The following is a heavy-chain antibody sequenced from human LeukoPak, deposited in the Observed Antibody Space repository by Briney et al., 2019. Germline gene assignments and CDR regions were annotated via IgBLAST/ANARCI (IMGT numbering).Heavy chain of an antibody. Sequence: ASVKVSCKASGYTFISYFIHWVRQAPGPGLEWMGIINPSGGSTRYAQKFQGRVTMTRDTSTSTVYMEMSSLRSEDTAVYYCARSGGDAIRPFDYWGQGTLVTVSS. J-gene: IGHJ4*02. D-gene: IGHD2-21*02. CDR1: GYTFISYF. CDR2: INPSGGST. V-gene: IGHV1-46*01. CDR3: ARSGGDAIRPFDY.